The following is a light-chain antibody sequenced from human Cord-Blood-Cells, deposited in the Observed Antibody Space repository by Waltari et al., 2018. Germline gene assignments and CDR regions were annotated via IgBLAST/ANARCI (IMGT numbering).Light chain of an antibody. CDR1: HSISSW. CDR3: QQYNSYSPYT. CDR2: KAS. Sequence: DIQMTQSPSTLLASVGDRVTITCRASHSISSWLAWYQQKPGKAPKLLIYKASILESGFPSRFSGSGSGTEFTLTISSLQPDDFATYYCQQYNSYSPYTFGQGTKLEIK. J-gene: IGKJ2*01. V-gene: IGKV1-5*03.